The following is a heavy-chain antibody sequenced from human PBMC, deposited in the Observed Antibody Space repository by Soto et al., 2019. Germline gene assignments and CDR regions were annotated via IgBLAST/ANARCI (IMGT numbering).Heavy chain of an antibody. CDR2: ISGSGGST. CDR1: GFTFSSYA. Sequence: GGSLRLSCAASGFTFSSYAMSRVRQAPGKGLEWVSAISGSGGSTYYADSVKGRFTISRDNSKNTLYLQMNSLRAEDTAVYYCAKVTNYDFWSGYYTFHYYLFDYWGQGTLVTVSS. CDR3: AKVTNYDFWSGYYTFHYYLFDY. V-gene: IGHV3-23*01. J-gene: IGHJ4*02. D-gene: IGHD3-3*01.